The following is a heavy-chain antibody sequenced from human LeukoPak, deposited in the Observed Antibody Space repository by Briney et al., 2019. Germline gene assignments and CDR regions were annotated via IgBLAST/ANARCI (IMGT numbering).Heavy chain of an antibody. J-gene: IGHJ6*02. CDR1: GYTFTSNY. Sequence: ASVKVSCKASGYTFTSNYMHWVRQAPGQGLEWMGIINPSGGSTSNAQKFQGRVTMTRGTSTSTVYMELSSLRSEDTAVYYCARDRARQNQDGMDVWGQGTTVTVSS. CDR2: INPSGGST. D-gene: IGHD1-14*01. V-gene: IGHV1-46*01. CDR3: ARDRARQNQDGMDV.